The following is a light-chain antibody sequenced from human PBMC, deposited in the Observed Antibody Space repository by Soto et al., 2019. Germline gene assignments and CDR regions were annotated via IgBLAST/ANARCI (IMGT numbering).Light chain of an antibody. CDR3: QQLNSYSWT. V-gene: IGKV1-9*01. J-gene: IGKJ1*01. Sequence: IQLTQSPSSLSASVGDRVTITCRVSQGISSYLAWYQQKPGKAPKLLIYAASTLQSGVPPRFSGSGSGTDFTLTISSLQPEDFATYYCQQLNSYSWTFGQGTKVDIK. CDR2: AAS. CDR1: QGISSY.